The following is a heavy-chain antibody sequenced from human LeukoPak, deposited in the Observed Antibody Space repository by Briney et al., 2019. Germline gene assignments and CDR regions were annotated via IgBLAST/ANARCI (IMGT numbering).Heavy chain of an antibody. D-gene: IGHD2-8*02. CDR3: ARDPRTGSYYDY. Sequence: GGSLRLSCAASGFTFSSYAMSWVRQAPGKGLEWVSVIYTGGSTYYADSVKDRFTISRDNSKNTLYLQMNSLRAEDTAVYYCARDPRTGSYYDYWGQGTLVTVSS. CDR2: IYTGGST. J-gene: IGHJ4*02. V-gene: IGHV3-66*01. CDR1: GFTFSSYA.